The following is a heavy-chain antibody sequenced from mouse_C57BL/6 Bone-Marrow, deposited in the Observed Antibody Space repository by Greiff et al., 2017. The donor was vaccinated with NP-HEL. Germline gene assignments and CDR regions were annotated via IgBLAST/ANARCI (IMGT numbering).Heavy chain of an antibody. D-gene: IGHD2-1*01. Sequence: VQLQESGAELARPGASVKLSCKASGYTFTSYGISWVKQRTGQGLEWIGEIYPRSGNTYYNEKFKGKATLTADKSSNTAYMELRRLASEDSAVYFCARHYGNCGYYYAMDYWGQGTSVTVSS. V-gene: IGHV1-81*01. CDR2: IYPRSGNT. J-gene: IGHJ4*01. CDR1: GYTFTSYG. CDR3: ARHYGNCGYYYAMDY.